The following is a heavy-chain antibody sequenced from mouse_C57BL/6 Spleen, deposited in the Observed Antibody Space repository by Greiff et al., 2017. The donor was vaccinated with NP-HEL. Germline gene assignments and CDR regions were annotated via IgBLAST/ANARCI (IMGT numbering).Heavy chain of an antibody. Sequence: VQLQQSGAELVKPGASVKLSCTASGFNIKDYYMHWVKQRTEQGLEWIGRIDPEDGETKYAPKFTGKATITADTSSNTAYLQLSSLTSEDTAVYYCASIYYDYPFDYWGQGTTLTVSS. V-gene: IGHV14-2*01. CDR2: IDPEDGET. J-gene: IGHJ2*01. D-gene: IGHD2-4*01. CDR3: ASIYYDYPFDY. CDR1: GFNIKDYY.